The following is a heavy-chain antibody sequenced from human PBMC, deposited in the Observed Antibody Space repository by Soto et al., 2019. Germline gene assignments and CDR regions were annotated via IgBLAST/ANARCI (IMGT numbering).Heavy chain of an antibody. J-gene: IGHJ6*02. CDR2: IYYTGST. D-gene: IGHD4-17*01. CDR3: ARDDSFYGEPGYGMNV. Sequence: QVQLQESGPGLVEASQTLSLTCTVSGATISSGGFYWSWIRQRPGKGLEWIGHIYYTGSTYYNPSLNSRVTISVDMSRNQYSLKLRSVTAADTDKYFCARDDSFYGEPGYGMNVWCQGTTVTVSS. V-gene: IGHV4-31*03. CDR1: GATISSGGFY.